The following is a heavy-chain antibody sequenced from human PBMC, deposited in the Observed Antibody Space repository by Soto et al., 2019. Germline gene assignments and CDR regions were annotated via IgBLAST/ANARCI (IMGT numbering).Heavy chain of an antibody. V-gene: IGHV3-48*02. D-gene: IGHD4-4*01. CDR1: GFTFSSYS. Sequence: GGSLRLSCAASGFTFSSYSMNWVRQAPGKGLEWVSYISSSSSTIYYADSVKGRFTISRDNAKNSLYLQMNSLRDEDTAVYYCARDPTTVTTAGQKTYYYYGMDVWGQGTTVTVSS. J-gene: IGHJ6*02. CDR3: ARDPTTVTTAGQKTYYYYGMDV. CDR2: ISSSSSTI.